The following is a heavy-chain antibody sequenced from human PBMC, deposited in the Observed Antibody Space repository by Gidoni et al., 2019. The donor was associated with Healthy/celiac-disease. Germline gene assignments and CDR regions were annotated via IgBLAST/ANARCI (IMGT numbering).Heavy chain of an antibody. V-gene: IGHV3-49*04. J-gene: IGHJ4*02. CDR3: TSYSGSYFWSYFDY. Sequence: EVQLEESGGGLVHPGRSLRLSCKASGFTCGDYAMSGVRQAPVKGLEWVGFIRSKAYGGTTEYAASVKGRFTISRDDSKSIAYLQMNSLKTEDTAVYYCTSYSGSYFWSYFDYWGQGTLVTVSS. CDR1: GFTCGDYA. CDR2: IRSKAYGGTT. D-gene: IGHD1-26*01.